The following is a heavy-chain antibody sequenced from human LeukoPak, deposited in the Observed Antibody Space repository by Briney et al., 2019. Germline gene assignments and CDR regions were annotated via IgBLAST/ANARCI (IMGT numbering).Heavy chain of an antibody. CDR1: GGSISSYY. CDR3: ARDRKPSGYYYYYYGMDV. V-gene: IGHV4-4*07. D-gene: IGHD5-12*01. CDR2: IYTSGST. J-gene: IGHJ6*02. Sequence: SETLSLTCTVSGGSISSYYWSWIRQPAGKGLEWIGRIYTSGSTNYNPSLKSRVTMSVDTSKNQFSLKLSSVTAAHTAVYYCARDRKPSGYYYYYYGMDVWGQGTTVTVSS.